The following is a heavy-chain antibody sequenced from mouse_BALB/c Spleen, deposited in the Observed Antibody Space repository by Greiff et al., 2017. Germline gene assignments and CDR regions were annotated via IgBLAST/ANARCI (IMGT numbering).Heavy chain of an antibody. CDR3: ARDYGSSYWYFDV. CDR2: ISYSGST. CDR1: GDSITSGY. Sequence: DVQLQESGPSLVKPSQTLSLTCSVTGDSITSGYWNWIRKFPGNKLEYMGYISYSGSTYYNPSLKSRISITLDTSKNQYYLQLNSVTTEDTATYYCARDYGSSYWYFDVWGAGTTVTVSS. J-gene: IGHJ1*01. D-gene: IGHD1-1*01. V-gene: IGHV3-8*02.